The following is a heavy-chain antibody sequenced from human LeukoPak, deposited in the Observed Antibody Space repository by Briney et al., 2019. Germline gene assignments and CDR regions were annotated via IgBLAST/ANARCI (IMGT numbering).Heavy chain of an antibody. CDR2: IYYSGST. Sequence: PSETLSLTCTVSGGSVSSGSYDWSWIRQRPGKGLEWIGYIYYSGSTKYNPSLKSRVTISVDTSKNQFSLKLSSVTAADTAVYYCARDTSNVYYYDTSGYDHWGQGTLVTVSS. CDR3: ARDTSNVYYYDTSGYDH. J-gene: IGHJ4*02. V-gene: IGHV4-61*01. D-gene: IGHD3-22*01. CDR1: GGSVSSGSYD.